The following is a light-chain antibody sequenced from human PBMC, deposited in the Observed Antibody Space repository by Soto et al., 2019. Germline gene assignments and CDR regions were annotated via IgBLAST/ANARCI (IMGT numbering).Light chain of an antibody. CDR3: TSYTSSSALGV. V-gene: IGLV2-14*01. Sequence: QPVLTQPASVSGSPGQSITISCTGTSSDIGIFNYVSWYQQHPGKAPKLIIYEVTNRPSGVSDRFSGSKSGNTASLNISGLQADDEADYYCTSYTSSSALGVFGGGTKVTVL. J-gene: IGLJ3*02. CDR1: SSDIGIFNY. CDR2: EVT.